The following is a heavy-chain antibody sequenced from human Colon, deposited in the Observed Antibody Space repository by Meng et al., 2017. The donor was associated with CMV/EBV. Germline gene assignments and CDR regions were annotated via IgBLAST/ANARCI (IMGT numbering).Heavy chain of an antibody. V-gene: IGHV3-11*04. J-gene: IGHJ6*02. Sequence: GESLKISFAASGFTFSYYYMSWIRPAPGKGLEWVSYISSSCSTIYYADSVKCRFTISRDNAKNSLYLQMNSLRAEDTAVYYCARSGSYSLYYYYGMDVWGQGTTVTVSS. CDR3: ARSGSYSLYYYYGMDV. CDR2: ISSSCSTI. CDR1: GFTFSYYY. D-gene: IGHD1-26*01.